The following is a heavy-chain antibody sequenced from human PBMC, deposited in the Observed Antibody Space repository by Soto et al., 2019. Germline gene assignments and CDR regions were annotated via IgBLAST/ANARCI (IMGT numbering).Heavy chain of an antibody. Sequence: GGSLRLSCAASGFTFSSYGMHLVRQAPGKGLEWVAVIWYDGSNKNYADSVKGRFSISRDNSKKTLYLQMNSLRAEDTAVYYCARDMGATTIDYWGQGTLVTVSS. D-gene: IGHD1-26*01. J-gene: IGHJ4*02. CDR1: GFTFSSYG. V-gene: IGHV3-33*08. CDR2: IWYDGSNK. CDR3: ARDMGATTIDY.